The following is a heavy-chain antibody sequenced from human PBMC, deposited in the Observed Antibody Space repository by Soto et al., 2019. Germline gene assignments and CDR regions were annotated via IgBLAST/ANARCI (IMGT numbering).Heavy chain of an antibody. CDR1: GYTFTSYG. D-gene: IGHD2-15*01. CDR3: VRVVAMGYCSGGSCPLFDI. J-gene: IGHJ3*02. Sequence: ASVKVSCKASGYTFTSYGISWVRQAPGQGLEWMGWISAYNGNTNYAQKLQGRVTITTDTSTSTAYMELRSLRSEDTAVYYCVRVVAMGYCSGGSCPLFDIWVQGTMVTVSS. CDR2: ISAYNGNT. V-gene: IGHV1-18*01.